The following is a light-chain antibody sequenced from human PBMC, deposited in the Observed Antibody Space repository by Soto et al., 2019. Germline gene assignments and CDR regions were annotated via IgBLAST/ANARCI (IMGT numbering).Light chain of an antibody. V-gene: IGLV1-40*01. Sequence: QSVLTKPPSVSGAPGQRVSISCSGSSSNIGAGFDVHWYQQYPGAAPKLLIYSDVNRPSGVPYRFSASKSGTSASLAINGFQADDEAHYYCQSYNSGVSASVFGGGTKVTVL. CDR3: QSYNSGVSASV. J-gene: IGLJ2*01. CDR2: SDV. CDR1: SSNIGAGFD.